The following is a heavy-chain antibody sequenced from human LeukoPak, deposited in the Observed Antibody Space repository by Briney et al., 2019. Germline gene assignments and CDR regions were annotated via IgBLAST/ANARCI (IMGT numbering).Heavy chain of an antibody. CDR1: GGSFSGYY. CDR2: INHSGST. CDR3: ARGRSSGWYGGGFDY. J-gene: IGHJ4*02. V-gene: IGHV4-34*01. D-gene: IGHD6-19*01. Sequence: SETPSLTCAVYGGSFSGYYWSWIRQPPGKGLEWIGEINHSGSTNYNPSLKSRVTISVDTSKNQFSLKLSSVTAADTAVYYCARGRSSGWYGGGFDYWGQGTLVTVSS.